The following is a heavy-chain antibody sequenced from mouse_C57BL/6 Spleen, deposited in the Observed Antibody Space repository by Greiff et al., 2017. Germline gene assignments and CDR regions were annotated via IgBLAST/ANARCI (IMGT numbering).Heavy chain of an antibody. J-gene: IGHJ4*01. V-gene: IGHV1-52*01. CDR2: IDPSDSET. Sequence: QVQLKQPGAELVRPGSSVKLSCKASGYTFTSYWMHWVKQRPIQGLEWIGNIDPSDSETHYNQKFKDKATLTVDKSSSTAYMQLSSLTSEDSAVYYCAREYDYDAGYYAMDYWGQGTSVTVSS. CDR1: GYTFTSYW. CDR3: AREYDYDAGYYAMDY. D-gene: IGHD2-4*01.